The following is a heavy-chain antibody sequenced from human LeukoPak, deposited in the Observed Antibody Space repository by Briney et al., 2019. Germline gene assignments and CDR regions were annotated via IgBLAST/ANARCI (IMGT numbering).Heavy chain of an antibody. J-gene: IGHJ4*02. CDR1: GFTFSSYW. CDR2: INSDGSST. Sequence: GGSLRLSCAASGFTFSSYWMHWVRQAPGKGLVWVSRINSDGSSTSYADSVKGRFTISRDNAKNTLYLQMNSLRAEDTAVYYCAKEGDTSVGNYFDYWGQGTLVTVSS. V-gene: IGHV3-74*01. D-gene: IGHD3-22*01. CDR3: AKEGDTSVGNYFDY.